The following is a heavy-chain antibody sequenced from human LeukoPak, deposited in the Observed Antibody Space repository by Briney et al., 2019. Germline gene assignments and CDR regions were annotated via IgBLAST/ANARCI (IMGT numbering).Heavy chain of an antibody. Sequence: LGGSLRLSCAASGFTFSSYAMNWVRQAPGKGLEWVSAISGSGANTYYADSLKGRFTISRDNSKNTLYLQMNSLRAADTAVYYCAREFYDFWSGYYTHYYYYYMDVWGKGTTVTVSS. V-gene: IGHV3-23*01. J-gene: IGHJ6*03. D-gene: IGHD3-3*01. CDR3: AREFYDFWSGYYTHYYYYYMDV. CDR2: ISGSGANT. CDR1: GFTFSSYA.